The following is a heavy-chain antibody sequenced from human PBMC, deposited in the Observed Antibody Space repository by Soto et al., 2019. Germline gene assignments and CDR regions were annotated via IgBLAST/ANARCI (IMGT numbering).Heavy chain of an antibody. CDR1: GYTLTELS. J-gene: IGHJ5*02. D-gene: IGHD3-3*01. CDR3: ATKGLRFLEWLLLDNWFDP. Sequence: QVQLVQSGAEVKKPGASVKVSCKVSGYTLTELSMHWVRQAPGKGLEGMVGFDPEDGETIYAQKFQDRDTMTEATSTDTAYMELRRLRSEDTAVYYCATKGLRFLEWLLLDNWFDPWGQGTLVTVSS. CDR2: FDPEDGET. V-gene: IGHV1-24*01.